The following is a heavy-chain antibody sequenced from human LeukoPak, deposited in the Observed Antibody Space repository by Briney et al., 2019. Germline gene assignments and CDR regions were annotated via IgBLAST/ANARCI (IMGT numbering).Heavy chain of an antibody. D-gene: IGHD3-22*01. CDR1: GFTFSSYA. J-gene: IGHJ4*02. Sequence: GGSLRLSCVASGFTFSSYAMSWVRQAPGKGLEWVSAISGSGGSTYYADSVKGWFTISRDNSKNTLYLQINSLRAEDTAVYYCAIHPYYDSSGYPYYFDYWGQGTLVTVSS. V-gene: IGHV3-23*01. CDR2: ISGSGGST. CDR3: AIHPYYDSSGYPYYFDY.